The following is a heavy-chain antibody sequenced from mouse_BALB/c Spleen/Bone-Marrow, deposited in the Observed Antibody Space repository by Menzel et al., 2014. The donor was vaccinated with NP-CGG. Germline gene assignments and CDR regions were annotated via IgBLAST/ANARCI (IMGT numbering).Heavy chain of an antibody. V-gene: IGHV1-7*01. CDR1: GYTFTSYW. D-gene: IGHD1-1*02. CDR2: INPSTGYT. Sequence: VKLVESGAELAKPGASVKMSCKASGYTFTSYWMHWVKQRPGQGLEWIGYINPSTGYTEYNQKFKDKATLTADKSSSTAYMQLSSLTSEDSVVYYCARGGFAGAWFAYWGQGTLVTVSA. J-gene: IGHJ3*01. CDR3: ARGGFAGAWFAY.